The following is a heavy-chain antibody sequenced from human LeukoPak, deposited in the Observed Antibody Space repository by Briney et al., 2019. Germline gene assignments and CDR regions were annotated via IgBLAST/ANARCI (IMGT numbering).Heavy chain of an antibody. V-gene: IGHV3-23*01. Sequence: GGSLRLSCAASGFTFSSYAMSWVRQAPGKGLEWVSAISGSGGSTYYADSVKGRFTISRDNSKNTLYLQMNSLRAEDTAVYYCAREGTSGSYDGYYFDYWGQGTLVTVSS. D-gene: IGHD1-26*01. J-gene: IGHJ4*02. CDR3: AREGTSGSYDGYYFDY. CDR2: ISGSGGST. CDR1: GFTFSSYA.